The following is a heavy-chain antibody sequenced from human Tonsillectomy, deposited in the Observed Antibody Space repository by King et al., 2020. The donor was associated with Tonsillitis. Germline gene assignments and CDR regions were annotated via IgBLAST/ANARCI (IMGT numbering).Heavy chain of an antibody. D-gene: IGHD1-7*01. Sequence: QLPESGPGLVKPSQTLSLTCTVSGGSISSGIYYWSWIRQPAGKRLEWIGRIYTSGRTNYNPSLKSRVTMSVDTSKNQFSLKLTSVTAADTAVYYCARTTGWDYHLFDYWGQGTLVTVSS. CDR1: GGSISSGIYY. J-gene: IGHJ4*02. CDR2: IYTSGRT. CDR3: ARTTGWDYHLFDY. V-gene: IGHV4-61*02.